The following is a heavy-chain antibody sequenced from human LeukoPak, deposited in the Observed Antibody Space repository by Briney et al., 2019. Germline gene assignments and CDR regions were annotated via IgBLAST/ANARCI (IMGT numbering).Heavy chain of an antibody. Sequence: GRSLRLSRAPSGFTSSSYSMSWVRQAPGKGLEWVSSISSSSSYIYYADSVKGRFTISRDNAKNSLYLQMNSLRAEDTAVYYCARDKRAARPYYYYYYMDVWGKGTTVTVSS. J-gene: IGHJ6*03. CDR1: GFTSSSYS. CDR2: ISSSSSYI. CDR3: ARDKRAARPYYYYYYMDV. D-gene: IGHD6-6*01. V-gene: IGHV3-21*01.